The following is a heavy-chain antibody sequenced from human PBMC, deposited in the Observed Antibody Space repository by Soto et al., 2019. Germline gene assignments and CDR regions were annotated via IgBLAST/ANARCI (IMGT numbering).Heavy chain of an antibody. CDR3: AKRAGPGIAVAGESHFDY. CDR2: ISGSGGST. CDR1: GFTFSSYA. D-gene: IGHD6-19*01. J-gene: IGHJ4*02. V-gene: IGHV3-23*01. Sequence: EVQLLESGGGLVQPGGSLRLSCAASGFTFSSYAMSRVRQAPGKGLEWVSAISGSGGSTYYADSVKGRFTISRDNSKNTLYLQMNSLRAEDTAVYYCAKRAGPGIAVAGESHFDYWGQGTLVTVSS.